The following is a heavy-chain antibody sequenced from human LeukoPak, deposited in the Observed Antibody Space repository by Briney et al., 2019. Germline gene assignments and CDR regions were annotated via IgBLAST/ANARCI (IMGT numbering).Heavy chain of an antibody. D-gene: IGHD3-9*01. V-gene: IGHV3-30*04. J-gene: IGHJ6*02. CDR1: GFTFSSYA. Sequence: GRSLRLSCAASGFTFSSYAMHWVRQAPGKGLEWVAVISYDGSNKYYADSVEGRFTISRDNSKNTLYLQMNSLRAEDTAVYYCARSNYDILTGYYWGTSYGMDVWGQGTTVTVSS. CDR2: ISYDGSNK. CDR3: ARSNYDILTGYYWGTSYGMDV.